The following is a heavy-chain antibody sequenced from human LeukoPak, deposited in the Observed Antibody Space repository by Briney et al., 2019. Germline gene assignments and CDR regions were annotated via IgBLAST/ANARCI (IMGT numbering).Heavy chain of an antibody. CDR1: GITFSNSW. CDR3: ARGGRYMSASWYRSVYYYMDV. Sequence: PGGSLRLSCTTSGITFSNSWMSWVRQAPGKGLEWVATIRPDGSEGYYADSVRGRFTISRDNSKNSFYLQMSSLRAEDTGVFYCARGGRYMSASWYRSVYYYMDVWGKGTTVTVSS. CDR2: IRPDGSEG. J-gene: IGHJ6*03. V-gene: IGHV3-7*01. D-gene: IGHD6-13*01.